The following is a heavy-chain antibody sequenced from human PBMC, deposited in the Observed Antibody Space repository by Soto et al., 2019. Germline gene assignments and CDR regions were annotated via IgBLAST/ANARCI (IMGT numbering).Heavy chain of an antibody. J-gene: IGHJ6*02. Sequence: QVQLVESGGGVVQPGRSLRLSCAASGFTFSSYAMHWVRQAPGKGLEWVAVISYDGSNKYYADSVKGRFTISRDNSKNTLYLQMNSLRAEDTAVYYCARARGPPTVPYYYYGMDVWGQGTTVTVSS. D-gene: IGHD4-17*01. V-gene: IGHV3-30-3*01. CDR3: ARARGPPTVPYYYYGMDV. CDR1: GFTFSSYA. CDR2: ISYDGSNK.